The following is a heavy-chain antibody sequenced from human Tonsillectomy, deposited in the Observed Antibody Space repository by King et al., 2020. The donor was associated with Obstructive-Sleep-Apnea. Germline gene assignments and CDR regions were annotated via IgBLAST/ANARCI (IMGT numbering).Heavy chain of an antibody. D-gene: IGHD7-27*01. CDR2: IYYSGST. J-gene: IGHJ4*02. CDR1: GGSISSGGYY. V-gene: IGHV4-31*03. CDR3: ARDRLGIFDY. Sequence: QLQESGPGLVKPSQTLSLTCTVSGGSISSGGYYWSGIRQHPGKALEWLGYIYYSGSTYYNPSLKSRVTISVDTSKNQFSLKLRSVTAADTAVYYCARDRLGIFDYWGQGTPVTVSS.